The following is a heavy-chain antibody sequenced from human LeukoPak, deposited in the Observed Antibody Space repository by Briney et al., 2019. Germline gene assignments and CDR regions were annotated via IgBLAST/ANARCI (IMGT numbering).Heavy chain of an antibody. Sequence: ASVKVSCKASGYTFTSYYMHWVRQAPGQGLEWMGIINPSGGSTSYAQKFQGRVTMTRDMSTSTVYMELSRLRSDDTAVYYCARVGYYYMDVWGKGTTVTISS. CDR3: ARVGYYYMDV. D-gene: IGHD1-26*01. J-gene: IGHJ6*03. V-gene: IGHV1-46*01. CDR2: INPSGGST. CDR1: GYTFTSYY.